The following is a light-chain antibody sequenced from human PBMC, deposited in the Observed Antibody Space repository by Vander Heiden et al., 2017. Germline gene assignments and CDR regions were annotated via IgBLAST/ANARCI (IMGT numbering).Light chain of an antibody. CDR2: RHN. V-gene: IGLV1-47*01. J-gene: IGLJ2*01. CDR1: NSDIGSHY. Sequence: QSVLTQPPSASGTPGQQVTISCSGSNSDIGSHYVYWFQHLPGTAPKLLIYRHNQRSSGVPDRFSGSKSGTSASLAISGLRSEDEADYYCAAWDDSLSAVVFGGGTKLTVL. CDR3: AAWDDSLSAVV.